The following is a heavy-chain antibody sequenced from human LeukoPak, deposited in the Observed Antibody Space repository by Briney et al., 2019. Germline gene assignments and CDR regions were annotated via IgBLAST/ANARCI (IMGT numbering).Heavy chain of an antibody. V-gene: IGHV4-34*01. CDR3: ARRGATYYDILTGYYKSYSLGPKPRELFDY. CDR2: INHSGST. CDR1: GGSFSGYY. J-gene: IGHJ4*02. D-gene: IGHD3-9*01. Sequence: SETLSLTCAVYGGSFSGYYWSWIRQPPGKGLEWIGEINHSGSTNYNPSLKSRVTISVDTSKNQFSLKLSSVTAADTAVYYCARRGATYYDILTGYYKSYSLGPKPRELFDYWGQGTLVTVSS.